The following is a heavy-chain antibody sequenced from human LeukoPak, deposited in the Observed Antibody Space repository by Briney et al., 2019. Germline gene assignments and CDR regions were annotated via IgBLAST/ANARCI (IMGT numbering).Heavy chain of an antibody. CDR2: IYYSGST. V-gene: IGHV4-28*03. D-gene: IGHD6-19*01. J-gene: IGHJ4*02. CDR3: ARGSSGWNDY. CDR1: GYSISSSNW. Sequence: SDTLSLTCAVSGYSISSSNWWSWIRQPPGKGLEWIGYIYYSGSTNYNPSLKSRVTISVDTSKNQFSLKLSSVTAADTAVYYCARGSSGWNDYWGQGTLVTVSS.